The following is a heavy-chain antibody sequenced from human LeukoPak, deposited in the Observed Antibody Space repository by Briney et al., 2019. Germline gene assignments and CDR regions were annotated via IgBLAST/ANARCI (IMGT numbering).Heavy chain of an antibody. Sequence: MASETLSLTCTVSGGSIATYYWSWIRQPPGKGLVWIGFIFYSGSTNYNPSLKSRVTISLNTSKTQFSLKLSSVTAADTAVYYCARGTFWSGYYHDYWGQGTLVTVSS. CDR3: ARGTFWSGYYHDY. CDR2: IFYSGST. V-gene: IGHV4-59*01. CDR1: GGSIATYY. D-gene: IGHD3-3*01. J-gene: IGHJ4*02.